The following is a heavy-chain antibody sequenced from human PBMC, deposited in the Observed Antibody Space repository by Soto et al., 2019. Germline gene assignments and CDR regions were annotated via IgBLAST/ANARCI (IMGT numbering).Heavy chain of an antibody. D-gene: IGHD2-15*01. Sequence: SETLSLTCAVYGGSFSGYYWSWIRQPPGKGLEWIGEINHSGSTNYNPSLKSRVTISVDTSKNQFSLKLSSVTAVDTAVYYCARDGCSGGSCYLFQHWGQGTLVTVSS. J-gene: IGHJ1*01. CDR3: ARDGCSGGSCYLFQH. CDR1: GGSFSGYY. CDR2: INHSGST. V-gene: IGHV4-34*01.